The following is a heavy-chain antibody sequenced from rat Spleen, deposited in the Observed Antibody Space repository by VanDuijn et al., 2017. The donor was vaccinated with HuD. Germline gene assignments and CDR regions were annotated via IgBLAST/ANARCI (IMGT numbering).Heavy chain of an antibody. CDR2: ISYDGSST. V-gene: IGHV5-7*01. CDR1: GFTFNVYW. Sequence: EVQLVGSGGGLVQPGRSLKLSCAASGFTFNVYWMAWIRQAPGKGLEWVATISYDGSSTYYRDSVKGRFTISRDNAKSTLYLQMNSLRSEDTATYYCVRDWDYWGQGVMVTVSS. J-gene: IGHJ2*01. CDR3: VRDWDY.